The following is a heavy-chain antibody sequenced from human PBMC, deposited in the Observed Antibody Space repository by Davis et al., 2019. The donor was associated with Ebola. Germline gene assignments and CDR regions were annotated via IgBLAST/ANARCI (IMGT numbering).Heavy chain of an antibody. CDR2: ISYDGSNK. J-gene: IGHJ6*03. CDR3: AKCPGERYYYYMDV. V-gene: IGHV3-30*18. CDR1: GFTFSSYG. Sequence: PGGSLRLSCAASGFTFSSYGMHWVRQAPGKGLEWVAVISYDGSNKYYADSVKGRFTISRDNSKNTLYLQMNSLRAEDTAVYYCAKCPGERYYYYMDVWGKGTTVTVSS.